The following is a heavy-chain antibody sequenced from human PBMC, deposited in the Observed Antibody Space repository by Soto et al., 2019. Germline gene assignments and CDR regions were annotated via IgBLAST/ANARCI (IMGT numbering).Heavy chain of an antibody. CDR3: ASFSPYYYDSSGYFLPPNFDY. V-gene: IGHV3-48*02. D-gene: IGHD3-22*01. Sequence: GGSLRLSCAASGCTFSSYSMNWVRQAPGKGLEWVSYISSSSSTIYYADSVKGRFTISRDNAKNSLYLQMNSLRDEDTAVYYCASFSPYYYDSSGYFLPPNFDYWGQGTLVTVSS. CDR1: GCTFSSYS. CDR2: ISSSSSTI. J-gene: IGHJ4*02.